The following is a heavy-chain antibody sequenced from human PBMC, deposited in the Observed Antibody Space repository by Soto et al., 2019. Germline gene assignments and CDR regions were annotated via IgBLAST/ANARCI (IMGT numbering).Heavy chain of an antibody. CDR2: INPPSGDT. CDR3: ARDEGRPNSFDM. CDR1: GYRFTGYY. V-gene: IGHV1-2*04. Sequence: QVQLVHSGAELKKPGASVKVSCKASGYRFTGYYIHWVRQAPGQGLEWLGWINPPSGDTNYAQKFQGWVTMTRDTSITTAYMELRRLKSDDTAVYYCARDEGRPNSFDMWGQGTLITGSS. J-gene: IGHJ3*02.